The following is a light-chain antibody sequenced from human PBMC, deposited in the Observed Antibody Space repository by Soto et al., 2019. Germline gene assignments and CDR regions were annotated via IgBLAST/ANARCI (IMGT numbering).Light chain of an antibody. J-gene: IGLJ2*01. CDR3: SSYTSSSTAV. Sequence: QSVLTQPASVSGSPGQSITISCTGTSSDVGGYNYVSWYQQHPGKAPKLMIYDVSNRPSGVSNRFSGSKSGKTASLTISGLQAVDEADYYCSSYTSSSTAVFGGGTKLTVL. CDR1: SSDVGGYNY. V-gene: IGLV2-14*01. CDR2: DVS.